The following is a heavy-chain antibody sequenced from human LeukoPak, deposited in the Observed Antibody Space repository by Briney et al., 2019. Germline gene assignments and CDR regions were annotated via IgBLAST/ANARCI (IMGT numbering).Heavy chain of an antibody. CDR2: IYHSGST. CDR3: ARSSITIFGVVIEYYFDY. V-gene: IGHV4-38-2*01. Sequence: SETLSLTCAVSGYSISSGYYWGWIRQPPGKGLEWIWSIYHSGSTYYNPSLKSRVTISVDTSKNQFSLKLSSVTAADTAVYYCARSSITIFGVVIEYYFDYWGQRTLVTVSS. D-gene: IGHD3-3*01. J-gene: IGHJ4*02. CDR1: GYSISSGYY.